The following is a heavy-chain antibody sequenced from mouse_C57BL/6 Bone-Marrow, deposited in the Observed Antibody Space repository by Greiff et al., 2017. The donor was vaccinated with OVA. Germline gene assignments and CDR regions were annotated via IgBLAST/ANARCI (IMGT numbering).Heavy chain of an antibody. Sequence: QVQLQQSGAELVKPGASVKISCKASGYAFSSYWMNWVKQRPGKGLEWIGQIYPGDGDTNYNGKFKGKATLTADKSSSTAYLQHSSLTSEDSAVYFCARLSNYYFDYWGQGTTRTVSS. CDR3: ARLSNYYFDY. D-gene: IGHD2-5*01. CDR1: GYAFSSYW. V-gene: IGHV1-80*01. CDR2: IYPGDGDT. J-gene: IGHJ2*01.